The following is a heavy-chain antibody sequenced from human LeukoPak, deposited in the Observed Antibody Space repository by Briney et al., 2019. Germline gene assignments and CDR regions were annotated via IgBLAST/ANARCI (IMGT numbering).Heavy chain of an antibody. CDR1: GGSIRSSSYY. Sequence: PSETLSLTCTVSGGSIRSSSYYWGWIRQPPGKGLEWIGSIYYSGRTHYHPSLKSRVTLSVDTSKNPLSLKLSSVTAADTAMYYCARNSTYYYDRSTYSYFDDWGQGTLVSVSS. V-gene: IGHV4-39*01. D-gene: IGHD3-22*01. J-gene: IGHJ4*02. CDR3: ARNSTYYYDRSTYSYFDD. CDR2: IYYSGRT.